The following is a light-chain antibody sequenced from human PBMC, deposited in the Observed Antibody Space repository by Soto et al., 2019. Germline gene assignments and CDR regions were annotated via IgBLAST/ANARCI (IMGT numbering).Light chain of an antibody. CDR1: QTIRKY. Sequence: DIQMTQSPSSLSASVGDRVSITCRASQTIRKYLNWYQQKPGKAPELLIHSASTLQTGVPSRFSGSGSGTDFALTITSLQPEDFDTYYCQQSYNTPVTFGQGTRLEIK. V-gene: IGKV1-39*01. CDR3: QQSYNTPVT. CDR2: SAS. J-gene: IGKJ5*01.